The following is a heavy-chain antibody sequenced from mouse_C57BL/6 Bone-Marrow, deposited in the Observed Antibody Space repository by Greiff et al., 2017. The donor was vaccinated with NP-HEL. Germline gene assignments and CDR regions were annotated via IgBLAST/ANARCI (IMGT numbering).Heavy chain of an antibody. CDR1: GYTFTSYW. V-gene: IGHV1-61*01. D-gene: IGHD2-1*01. CDR3: ALYYGNYLDY. Sequence: VQLQQPGAELVRPGSSMKLSCKASGYTFTSYWMDWVKQRPGQGLEWIGNIYPSDSETHYNQKFKDKATLTVDKSSSTAYMQLSSLTSEDSAVYYCALYYGNYLDYWGQGTSVTVSS. CDR2: IYPSDSET. J-gene: IGHJ4*01.